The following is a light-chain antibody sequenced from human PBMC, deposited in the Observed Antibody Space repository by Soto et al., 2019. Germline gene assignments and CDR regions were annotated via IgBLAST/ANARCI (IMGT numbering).Light chain of an antibody. J-gene: IGKJ1*01. Sequence: DIQMTQSPSTLSASVGYRVTITCRASQSISSWLAWYQQKPGKAPKLLIYDASSLESGVPSRFSGSGSGTEFTLTISSMHPDDFAPYYCQQYNSYPWTVAQVTKVDIK. CDR3: QQYNSYPWT. V-gene: IGKV1-5*01. CDR2: DAS. CDR1: QSISSW.